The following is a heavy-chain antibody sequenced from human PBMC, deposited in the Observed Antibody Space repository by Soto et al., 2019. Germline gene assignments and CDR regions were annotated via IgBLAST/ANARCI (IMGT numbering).Heavy chain of an antibody. CDR2: ISYDGSDK. D-gene: IGHD2-15*01. CDR1: GFTFSNYG. Sequence: SGGGVVQPGRSLRLSCAASGFTFSNYGMHWVRQAPGKGLEWVAVISYDGSDKYYADSVKGRFTISRDNSKNTLYLQMNSLRAEDTAVYDCTVLEGGFDIWGQGTMVTVSS. J-gene: IGHJ3*02. V-gene: IGHV3-30*03. CDR3: TVLEGGFDI.